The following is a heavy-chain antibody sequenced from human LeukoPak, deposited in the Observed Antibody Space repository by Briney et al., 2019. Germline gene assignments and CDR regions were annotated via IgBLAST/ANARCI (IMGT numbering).Heavy chain of an antibody. J-gene: IGHJ3*02. CDR1: GGSISSYY. V-gene: IGHV4-59*01. CDR3: ARGGRYCSSTSCYTNAFDI. Sequence: SETLSLTCTVSGGSISSYYWSWIRQPPGKGLEWIGYIYYSGSTNYNPSFKSRVTISVDTSKNQFSLKLSSVTAADTAVYYCARGGRYCSSTSCYTNAFDIWGQGTMVTVSS. D-gene: IGHD2-2*02. CDR2: IYYSGST.